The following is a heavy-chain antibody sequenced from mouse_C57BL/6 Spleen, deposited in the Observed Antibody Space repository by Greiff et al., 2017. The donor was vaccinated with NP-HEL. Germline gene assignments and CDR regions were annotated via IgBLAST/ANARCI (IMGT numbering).Heavy chain of an antibody. CDR2: IDPENGDT. V-gene: IGHV14-4*01. J-gene: IGHJ4*01. D-gene: IGHD1-1*01. CDR1: GFNIKDDY. CDR3: TTSGYYGYYAMDY. Sequence: EVRLQQSGAELVRPGASVKLSCTASGFNIKDDYMHWVKQRPEQGLEWIGWIDPENGDTEYASKFQGKATITADTSSNTAYLQLSSLTSEDTAVYYCTTSGYYGYYAMDYWGQGTSVTVSS.